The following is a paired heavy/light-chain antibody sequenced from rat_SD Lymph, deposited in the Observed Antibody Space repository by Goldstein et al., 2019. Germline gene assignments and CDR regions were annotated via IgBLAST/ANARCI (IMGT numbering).Heavy chain of an antibody. CDR2: IKAKSNNYAT. Sequence: EVQLVETGGGLVQPGKSLKLTCATSGFTFSNAWMHWVRQSPEKQLEWVAQIKAKSNNYATYYAESVKGRFTISRDDSKSSVYLQMNSLKEEDTAIYYCTWGVWFAYWGQGTLVTVSS. D-gene: IGHD4-3*01. CDR1: GFTFSNAW. V-gene: IGHV6-8*01. CDR3: TWGVWFAY. J-gene: IGHJ3*01.
Light chain of an antibody. CDR1: ESVSTR. V-gene: IGKV3S8*01. CDR2: KAS. J-gene: IGKJ1*01. Sequence: DTVLTQSPALAVSPGERVTISCKASESVSTRMHWYQQKPGQQPKLLIYKASNLASGVPARFSGSGSGTDFTLTIDPVEADDTATYFCQQSWNGWTFGGGTKLELK. CDR3: QQSWNGWT.